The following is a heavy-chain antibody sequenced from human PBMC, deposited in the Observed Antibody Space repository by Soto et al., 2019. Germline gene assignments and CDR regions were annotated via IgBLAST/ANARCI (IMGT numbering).Heavy chain of an antibody. D-gene: IGHD6-6*01. CDR1: GFAFSTYG. CDR2: ISYDGTNK. V-gene: IGHV3-30*18. J-gene: IGHJ6*02. CDR3: AKDLRLSSSSGGVGDYYAMDV. Sequence: QVQLVESGGGVVQPGRSLRLSCAASGFAFSTYGMHWVRQAPGKGLEWVAVISYDGTNKYYADSVKGRFTISRDNSKNTLYLQMNSLRAEDTAVYSCAKDLRLSSSSGGVGDYYAMDVWGQGTTVTVSS.